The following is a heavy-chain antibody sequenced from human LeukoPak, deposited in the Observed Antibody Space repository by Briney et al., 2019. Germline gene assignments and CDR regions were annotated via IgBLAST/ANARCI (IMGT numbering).Heavy chain of an antibody. J-gene: IGHJ4*02. Sequence: PGGSLRLSCAASGFTFSSYGMHWVRQAPGKGLEWVAFIRYDGSNKYYADSVKGRFTISRDNSKNTLYLQMNSLRAEDTAVYYCAKEGRITIFGVVTPGYFDYWGQGTLVTVSS. CDR3: AKEGRITIFGVVTPGYFDY. CDR2: IRYDGSNK. CDR1: GFTFSSYG. V-gene: IGHV3-30*02. D-gene: IGHD3-3*01.